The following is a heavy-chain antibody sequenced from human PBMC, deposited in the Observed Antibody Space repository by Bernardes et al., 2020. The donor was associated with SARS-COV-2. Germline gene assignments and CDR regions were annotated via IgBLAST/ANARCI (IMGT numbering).Heavy chain of an antibody. CDR1: GFTVSNNY. J-gene: IGHJ4*02. D-gene: IGHD3-9*01. CDR3: ASQYRPFFDILTASYF. Sequence: GGSLRLSCAASGFTVSNNYMNWVRQAPGKGLEWISVIYSGGRTYYADSVKGRFTLSRDNSKNTLYLQMNSLRTKDTAVYYCASQYRPFFDILTASYFWGQGALVTVSS. CDR2: IYSGGRT. V-gene: IGHV3-66*02.